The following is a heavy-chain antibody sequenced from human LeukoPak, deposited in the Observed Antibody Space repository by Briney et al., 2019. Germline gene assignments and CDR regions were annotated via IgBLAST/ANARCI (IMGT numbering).Heavy chain of an antibody. V-gene: IGHV1-18*01. D-gene: IGHD1-26*01. CDR3: ARSAYSFVGSYFP. J-gene: IGHJ5*02. Sequence: GWISAYNGNTNYAQKLQGRVTMTTDTSTSTAYMELRSLRSDDTAVYYCARSAYSFVGSYFPWGQGTLVTVSS. CDR2: ISAYNGNT.